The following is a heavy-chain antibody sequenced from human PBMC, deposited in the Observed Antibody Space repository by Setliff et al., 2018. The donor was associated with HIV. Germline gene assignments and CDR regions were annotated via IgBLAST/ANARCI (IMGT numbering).Heavy chain of an antibody. D-gene: IGHD3-10*01. CDR1: GGSISSGSCY. Sequence: PSETLSLTCTVSGGSISSGSCYWSWIRQPAGKGLEWIGHIYTSGSTNYNPSLKSRVTISLDTSKNQFSLKLSSVTAADTAVYYCARAGDYGSGSPFDRWGQGILVTVSS. J-gene: IGHJ5*02. CDR2: IYTSGST. V-gene: IGHV4-61*09. CDR3: ARAGDYGSGSPFDR.